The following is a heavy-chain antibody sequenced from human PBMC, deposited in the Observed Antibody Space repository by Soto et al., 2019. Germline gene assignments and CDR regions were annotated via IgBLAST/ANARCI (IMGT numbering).Heavy chain of an antibody. J-gene: IGHJ6*02. V-gene: IGHV4-59*01. Sequence: SETLSLTCTVSGGSISSYYWSWIRQPPGKGLEWIGYIYYSGSTNYNPSLKSRVTISVDTSKNQFSLKLSSVTAADTAVYYCARDRGIPYPNYYYYGMDVWGQGTTVTVSS. CDR2: IYYSGST. D-gene: IGHD2-8*01. CDR3: ARDRGIPYPNYYYYGMDV. CDR1: GGSISSYY.